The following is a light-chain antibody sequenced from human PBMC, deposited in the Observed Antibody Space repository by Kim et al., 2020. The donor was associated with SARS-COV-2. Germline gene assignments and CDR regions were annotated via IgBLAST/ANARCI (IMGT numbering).Light chain of an antibody. CDR2: KDS. CDR1: ALPKQY. CDR3: QSTDSSNTYVV. J-gene: IGLJ2*01. V-gene: IGLV3-25*03. Sequence: SYELTQAPSVSVSPGQTARITCSGDALPKQYAYWYQQKPGQAPMLVIYKDSKRPSGIPERFSGSSSGTTVTLTISGVQAEDEADYYCQSTDSSNTYVVFGGGTKVTVL.